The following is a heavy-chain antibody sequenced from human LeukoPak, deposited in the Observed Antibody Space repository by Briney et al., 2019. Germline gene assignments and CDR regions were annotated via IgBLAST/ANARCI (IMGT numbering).Heavy chain of an antibody. D-gene: IGHD2-21*01. J-gene: IGHJ4*02. CDR1: GFTFSSAW. CDR2: IETKTNGGTT. V-gene: IGHV3-15*04. CDR3: TTGIGDH. Sequence: GGSLRLSCAASGFTFSSAWMSWVRQAPGKGLEWVGRIETKTNGGTTDFAAPVKGRFTISRDDSKNTLYLQMNSLKTEDTAVYYCTTGIGDHWGQGTLVTVSS.